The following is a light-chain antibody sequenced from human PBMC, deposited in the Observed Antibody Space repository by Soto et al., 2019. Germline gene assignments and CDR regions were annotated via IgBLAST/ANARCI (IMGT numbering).Light chain of an antibody. J-gene: IGKJ1*01. CDR1: QTISSW. CDR2: KAS. V-gene: IGKV1-5*03. Sequence: DIQMTQSPSTLSGSVGDRVTITCRASQTISSWLAWYQQKPGKAPKLLIYKASTLKSGVPSRFSGSGPGTEFTLTISSLQPDDFETYYCQHYNSYSEAFGQGTKVELK. CDR3: QHYNSYSEA.